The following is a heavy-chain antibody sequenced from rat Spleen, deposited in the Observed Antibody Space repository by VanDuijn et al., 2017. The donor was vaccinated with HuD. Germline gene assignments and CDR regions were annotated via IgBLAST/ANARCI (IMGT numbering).Heavy chain of an antibody. CDR2: ITNTGAST. CDR3: ARQYGGSLLWEY. D-gene: IGHD1-11*01. V-gene: IGHV5-31*01. Sequence: EVQLVESGGGLVQPGRSLKLSCVASGFTFNNHWMTWIRQAPGKGLEWVASITNTGASTYYPDSVKGRFTISRDNAKSTLYLKMDSLRSEDTANYYCARQYGGSLLWEYWGQGVMVTVSS. J-gene: IGHJ2*01. CDR1: GFTFNNHW.